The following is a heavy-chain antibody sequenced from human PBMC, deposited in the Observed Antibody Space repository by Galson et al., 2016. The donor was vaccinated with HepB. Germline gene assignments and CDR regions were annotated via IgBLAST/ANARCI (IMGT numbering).Heavy chain of an antibody. V-gene: IGHV3-23*01. CDR2: IGGNGSPT. D-gene: IGHD3-10*01. J-gene: IGHJ4*02. CDR1: GFTFYNYA. Sequence: SLRLSCAASGFTFYNYAMDWVRQAPGEGLEWVAAIGGNGSPTYYADSVRGRFSISRDNSKNTLYLQMNSLRAEDTALYYCARGGGHGFFDYWGQGTQVTVSS. CDR3: ARGGGHGFFDY.